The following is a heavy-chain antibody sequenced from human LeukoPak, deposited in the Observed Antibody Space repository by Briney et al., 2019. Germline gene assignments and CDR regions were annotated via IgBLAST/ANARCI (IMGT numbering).Heavy chain of an antibody. CDR3: AKDRLAHYDFVWGSYKDY. CDR2: ISGSGGNT. CDR1: GFTFSTYA. J-gene: IGHJ4*02. V-gene: IGHV3-23*01. Sequence: PGGSLRLSCAASGFTFSTYAMTWVRQAPGKGLDWVAVISGSGGNTYYADSVKGRFTISRDNSKNTLYLQMNSLRAEDTAVYYCAKDRLAHYDFVWGSYKDYWGQGTLVTVSS. D-gene: IGHD3-16*01.